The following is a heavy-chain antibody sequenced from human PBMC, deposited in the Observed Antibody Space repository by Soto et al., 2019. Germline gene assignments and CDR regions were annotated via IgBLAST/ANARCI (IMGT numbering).Heavy chain of an antibody. Sequence: ASVKVSCKASGYTFTGYYMHWVRQAPGQGLEWMGWINPNSGGTNYAQKFQGRVTMTRDTSISTAYMELSRLRSDDTAVYYCARDRDYDFWSGYLLLRYYYYGMDVWGQGTTVTVSS. CDR3: ARDRDYDFWSGYLLLRYYYYGMDV. CDR2: INPNSGGT. D-gene: IGHD3-3*01. V-gene: IGHV1-2*02. CDR1: GYTFTGYY. J-gene: IGHJ6*02.